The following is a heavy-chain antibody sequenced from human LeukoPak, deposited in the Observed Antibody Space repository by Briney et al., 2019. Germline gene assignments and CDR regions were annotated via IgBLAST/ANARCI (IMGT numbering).Heavy chain of an antibody. J-gene: IGHJ4*02. Sequence: GGSLRLSCAASGFTFSTYSMNWVRQAPGKGLEWVSRINSDGSFTSYADSVKGRFTISRDNAKNTLYLQMNSLRAEDTAVYYCARARSSVGDDSDYWGQGTLVTVSS. CDR2: INSDGSFT. CDR3: ARARSSVGDDSDY. D-gene: IGHD3-16*01. CDR1: GFTFSTYS. V-gene: IGHV3-74*01.